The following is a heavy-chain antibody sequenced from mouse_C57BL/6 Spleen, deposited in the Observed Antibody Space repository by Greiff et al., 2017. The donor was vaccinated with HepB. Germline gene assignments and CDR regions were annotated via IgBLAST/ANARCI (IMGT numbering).Heavy chain of an antibody. CDR3: TTSTFRHGSSYGYYAMDY. J-gene: IGHJ4*01. CDR1: GFHIKDDY. D-gene: IGHD1-1*01. V-gene: IGHV14-4*01. Sequence: VQLQQSGAELVRPGASVKLSCTASGFHIKDDYMHWVKQRPEQGLEWIGWIDPENGDTEYASKFQGKATITADTSSNTAHLQLSSLTSEDTAVYYCTTSTFRHGSSYGYYAMDYWGQGTSVTVSS. CDR2: IDPENGDT.